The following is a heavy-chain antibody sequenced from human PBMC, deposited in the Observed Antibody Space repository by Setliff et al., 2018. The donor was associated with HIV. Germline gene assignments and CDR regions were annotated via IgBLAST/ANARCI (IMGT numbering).Heavy chain of an antibody. Sequence: PSETLSLTCTVSGGSISSNWWSWVRQSPGKGLEWIGEIYHSGSTHYNPSLQSRVTISVDKSLNQVSLKLSSVTAADTAVYFCARLDWFSKNFDFWGQGTLVTVSS. CDR2: IYHSGST. CDR3: ARLDWFSKNFDF. D-gene: IGHD3-3*01. V-gene: IGHV4-4*02. J-gene: IGHJ4*02. CDR1: GGSISSNW.